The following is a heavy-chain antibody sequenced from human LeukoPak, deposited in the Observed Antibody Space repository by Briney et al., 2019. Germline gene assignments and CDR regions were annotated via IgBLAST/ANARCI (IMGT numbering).Heavy chain of an antibody. Sequence: ASVKVSCKASGGTFSSYAISWVRQAPGQGLEWMGGIIPIFGTANYAQKFQGRVTITTDESTSTAYMELSSLRSEDTAVYYCARARDILTGYDQYYFDYWGRGTLVTVSS. CDR3: ARARDILTGYDQYYFDY. CDR1: GGTFSSYA. V-gene: IGHV1-69*05. J-gene: IGHJ4*02. CDR2: IIPIFGTA. D-gene: IGHD3-9*01.